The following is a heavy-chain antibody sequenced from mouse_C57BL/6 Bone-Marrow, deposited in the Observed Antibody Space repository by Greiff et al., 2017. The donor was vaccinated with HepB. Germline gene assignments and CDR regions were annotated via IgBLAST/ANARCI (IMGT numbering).Heavy chain of an antibody. CDR2: ISNGGGST. CDR3: ARRDNDGYYLFAY. J-gene: IGHJ3*01. V-gene: IGHV5-12*01. D-gene: IGHD2-3*01. Sequence: EVQGVESGGGLVQPGGSLKLSCAASGFTFSDYYMYWVRQTPEKRLEWVAYISNGGGSTYYPDTVKGRFTISRDNAKNTLYLQMSRLQSEDTAMYYCARRDNDGYYLFAYWGQGTLVTVSA. CDR1: GFTFSDYY.